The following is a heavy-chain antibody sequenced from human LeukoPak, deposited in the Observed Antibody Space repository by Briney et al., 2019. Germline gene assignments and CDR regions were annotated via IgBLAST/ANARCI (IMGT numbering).Heavy chain of an antibody. D-gene: IGHD6-19*01. Sequence: SDTLSLTCAVYGGSFSGYYWSWIRQPPGKGLEWIGEINHSGSTNYNPSLKSRVTISVDTSKNQFSLKLSSVTAADTAVYYCARGGPYSSGWSVYYYYGMDVWGKGTTVTVSS. J-gene: IGHJ6*04. CDR2: INHSGST. CDR3: ARGGPYSSGWSVYYYYGMDV. CDR1: GGSFSGYY. V-gene: IGHV4-34*01.